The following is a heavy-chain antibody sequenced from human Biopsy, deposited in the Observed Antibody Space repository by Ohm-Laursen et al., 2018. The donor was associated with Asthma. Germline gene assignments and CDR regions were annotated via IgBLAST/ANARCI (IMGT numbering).Heavy chain of an antibody. CDR1: GFSFSKFA. D-gene: IGHD1-1*01. CDR3: VRDGTDDAFDI. CDR2: ISKDASTQ. Sequence: SLRLSCSAPGFSFSKFAIHWVRQAPGKGLEWVGVISKDASTQDYADSVKGRFTMARDNSKNTLDLQMNSLREEDTAVYYCVRDGTDDAFDIWGQGTVVSGSS. V-gene: IGHV3-30*01. J-gene: IGHJ3*02.